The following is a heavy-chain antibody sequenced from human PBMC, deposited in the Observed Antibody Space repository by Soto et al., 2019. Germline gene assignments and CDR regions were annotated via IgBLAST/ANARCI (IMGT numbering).Heavy chain of an antibody. V-gene: IGHV4-30-4*01. D-gene: IGHD2-2*01. Sequence: SETLSLTCTVSGGSISSGDYYWSWIRQPPGKGLEWIGYIYYSGSTYYNPSLKSRVTISVDTSKNQFSLKLSSVTAADTAVYYCARRPHYQATKFDLWGRGTLVTVSS. CDR2: IYYSGST. CDR1: GGSISSGDYY. J-gene: IGHJ2*01. CDR3: ARRPHYQATKFDL.